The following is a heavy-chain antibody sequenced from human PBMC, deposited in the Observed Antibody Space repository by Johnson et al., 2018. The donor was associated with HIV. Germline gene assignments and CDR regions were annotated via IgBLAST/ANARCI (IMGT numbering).Heavy chain of an antibody. Sequence: VQLVESGGGVVQPGRSLRLSCAASGFSFSNYGMHWVRQAPGKGLEWVVVISYDGSNKYYADSVQGRFTISRDNYNNTLFLQMNSLRAEDTAIYYCAKGLWGGSYPHDAYDIWGQGTMVTVSS. CDR1: GFSFSNYG. V-gene: IGHV3-30*18. J-gene: IGHJ3*02. CDR2: ISYDGSNK. CDR3: AKGLWGGSYPHDAYDI. D-gene: IGHD1-26*01.